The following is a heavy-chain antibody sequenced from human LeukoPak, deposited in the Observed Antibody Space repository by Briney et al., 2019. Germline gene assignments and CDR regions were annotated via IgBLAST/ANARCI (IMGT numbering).Heavy chain of an antibody. V-gene: IGHV4-34*01. D-gene: IGHD1-26*01. CDR2: INHSGST. CDR1: GGSFSGYY. Sequence: TSETLSLTCAVYGGSFSGYYSSWIRQPPGKGLEWIGEINHSGSTNYNPSLKSRVTISVDTSKNQFSLKLSSVTAADTAVYYCASRGSYLAIFDYWGQGTLVTVSS. CDR3: ASRGSYLAIFDY. J-gene: IGHJ4*02.